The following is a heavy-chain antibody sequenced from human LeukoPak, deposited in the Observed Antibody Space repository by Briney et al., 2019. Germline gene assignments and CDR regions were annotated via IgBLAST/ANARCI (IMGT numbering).Heavy chain of an antibody. CDR2: ISKSGDHT. CDR3: ATSWGPDTSAFRWGRDGMDV. Sequence: GGSLRLSCAASGFIFSGYSMNWVRQAPGKGLEWVSAISKSGDHTYYAASAKGRFTIYRDNSKNTQYLQMNSLRAEDTAVYYCATSWGPDTSAFRWGRDGMDVWGQGTTVIVS. J-gene: IGHJ6*02. CDR1: GFIFSGYS. V-gene: IGHV3-23*01. D-gene: IGHD3-16*01.